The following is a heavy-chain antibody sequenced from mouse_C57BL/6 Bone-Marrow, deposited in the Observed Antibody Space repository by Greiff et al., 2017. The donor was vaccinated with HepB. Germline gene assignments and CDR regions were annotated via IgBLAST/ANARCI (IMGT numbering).Heavy chain of an antibody. Sequence: QVHVKQSGAELAKPGASVKLSCKASGYTFTSYWMHWVNQRPGQGLEWIGYINPSSGYTKYNQKFKDKATLTADKSSSTAYMQLSSLTYEDSAVYYCARSALIYYPTVVDYWGQGTTLTVSS. V-gene: IGHV1-7*01. CDR1: GYTFTSYW. J-gene: IGHJ2*01. D-gene: IGHD1-1*01. CDR3: ARSALIYYPTVVDY. CDR2: INPSSGYT.